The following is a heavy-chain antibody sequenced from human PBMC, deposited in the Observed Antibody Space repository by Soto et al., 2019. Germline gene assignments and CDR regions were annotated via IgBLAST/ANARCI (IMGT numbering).Heavy chain of an antibody. D-gene: IGHD5-18*01. J-gene: IGHJ4*02. CDR1: GYTFTSYY. CDR2: INPSGGST. CDR3: ARDPVDTAMVSPGFCDY. Sequence: EASVKVSCKASGYTFTSYYMHWVRQAPGQGLEWMGIINPSGGSTSYAQKFQGRVTMTRDTSTSTVYMELSSLRSEDTAVYYCARDPVDTAMVSPGFCDYWGQGTLVTVSS. V-gene: IGHV1-46*01.